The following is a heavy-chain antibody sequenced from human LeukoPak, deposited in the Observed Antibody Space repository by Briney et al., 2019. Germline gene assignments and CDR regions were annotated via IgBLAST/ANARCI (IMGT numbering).Heavy chain of an antibody. V-gene: IGHV1-18*01. D-gene: IGHD6-13*01. J-gene: IGHJ4*02. CDR1: GYTFTSYG. CDR2: ISTKKGYV. CDR3: ARGHESDSSSWSATGGDY. Sequence: ASVKVSCKASGYTFTSYGISWVRQAPGQGLEWMAWISTKKGYVNYGQRLQGRVTVTTDTSTSTAYMELTSLRSDDTAVYYCARGHESDSSSWSATGGDYWGQGTLVTVSS.